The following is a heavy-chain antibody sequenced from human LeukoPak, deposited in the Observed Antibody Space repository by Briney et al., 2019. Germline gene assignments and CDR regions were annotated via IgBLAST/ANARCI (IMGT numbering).Heavy chain of an antibody. V-gene: IGHV3-11*06. CDR1: GFTFSDYY. CDR3: ERGKSYDSSGYYYVLDY. J-gene: IGHJ4*02. CDR2: ISGSSSYT. D-gene: IGHD3-22*01. Sequence: GGSLRLSCAASGFTFSDYYMSWIRQAPGKGLEWVSYISGSSSYTNYADSVKGRFTISRDNAKNSLYLQMNSLRAEDTAVYYCERGKSYDSSGYYYVLDYWGQGTLVTVSS.